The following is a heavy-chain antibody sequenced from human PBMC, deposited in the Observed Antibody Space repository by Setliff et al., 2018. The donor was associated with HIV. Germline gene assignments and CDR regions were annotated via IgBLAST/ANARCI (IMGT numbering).Heavy chain of an antibody. CDR3: VREGAGSGSYYLDF. CDR2: THYSGSS. Sequence: PSETLSLTCTISGGFISNHYWNWIRQPPGKGLEWIGSTHYSGSSYYSPSLKSRVTISLDTSKNQFSLNLSSVTAADTALYFCVREGAGSGSYYLDFWGQGILVTVSS. CDR1: GGFISNHY. J-gene: IGHJ4*02. D-gene: IGHD3-10*01. V-gene: IGHV4-59*11.